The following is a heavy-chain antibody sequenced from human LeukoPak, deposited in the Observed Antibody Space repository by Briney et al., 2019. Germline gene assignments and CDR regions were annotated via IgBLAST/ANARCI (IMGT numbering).Heavy chain of an antibody. CDR1: GGSFSGYY. Sequence: SENLSLTCAVYGGSFSGYYWSWIRQPPGKGLEWIGEINHSGSTNYNPSLKSRVTISVDTSKNQFSLKLSSVTAADTAVYYCARVSNYYGSGSYSTTDAFDIWGQGTMVTVSS. V-gene: IGHV4-34*01. J-gene: IGHJ3*02. D-gene: IGHD3-10*01. CDR2: INHSGST. CDR3: ARVSNYYGSGSYSTTDAFDI.